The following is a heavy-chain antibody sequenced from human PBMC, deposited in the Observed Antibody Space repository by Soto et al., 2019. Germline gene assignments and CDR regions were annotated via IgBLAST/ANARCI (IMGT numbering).Heavy chain of an antibody. CDR3: ARGRPDYCSSTSCYYRGKKFDY. V-gene: IGHV4-34*01. CDR1: GGSFSGYY. J-gene: IGHJ4*02. CDR2: INHSGST. Sequence: SETLSLTCAVYGGSFSGYYWSWIRQPPGKGLEWIGEINHSGSTNYNPSLKSRVTISVDTSKNQFSLKLSSVTAADTAVYYCARGRPDYCSSTSCYYRGKKFDYWGQGTLVTVS. D-gene: IGHD2-2*01.